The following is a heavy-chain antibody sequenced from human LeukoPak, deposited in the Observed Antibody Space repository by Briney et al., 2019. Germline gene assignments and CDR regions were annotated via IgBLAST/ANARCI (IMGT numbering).Heavy chain of an antibody. D-gene: IGHD3-22*01. J-gene: IGHJ5*02. CDR2: IYYSGST. V-gene: IGHV4-39*01. CDR1: GGSISGSSYY. Sequence: SETLSLTCTVSGGSISGSSYYWGWIRQPPGKGLEWIGSIYYSGSTYYNPSLKSRVTISVDTSKNQFSLKLSSVTAADTAVYYCARASMPYYYDSSAGFDPWGQGTLVTVSS. CDR3: ARASMPYYYDSSAGFDP.